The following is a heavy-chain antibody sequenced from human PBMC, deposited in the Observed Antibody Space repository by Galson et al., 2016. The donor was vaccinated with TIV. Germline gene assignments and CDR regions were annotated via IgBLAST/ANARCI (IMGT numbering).Heavy chain of an antibody. J-gene: IGHJ4*01. CDR1: GGPFSNFA. D-gene: IGHD3-9*01. V-gene: IGHV1-69*13. Sequence: SVKVSCKASGGPFSNFAINWVRQAPGQGLQWMGGIIPIFRTPKYAQKFQGRVTITADESTSTAYMELTSLRSEDTAVYYCTSPSGGFTDWHLKFDYWGQGTLVTVSS. CDR3: TSPSGGFTDWHLKFDY. CDR2: IIPIFRTP.